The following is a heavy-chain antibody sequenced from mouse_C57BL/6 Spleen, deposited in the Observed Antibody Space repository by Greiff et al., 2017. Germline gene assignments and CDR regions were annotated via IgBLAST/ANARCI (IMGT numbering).Heavy chain of an antibody. J-gene: IGHJ3*01. CDR3: ARTGTAWFAY. CDR1: GYSITSGYY. CDR2: ISYDGSN. D-gene: IGHD2-14*01. Sequence: EVQLVESGPGLVKPSQSLSLTCSVTGYSITSGYYWNWIRQFPGNKLEWMGYISYDGSNNYNPSLKNRISITRDTSKNQFFLKLNSVTTEDTATYYCARTGTAWFAYWGQGTLVTVSA. V-gene: IGHV3-6*01.